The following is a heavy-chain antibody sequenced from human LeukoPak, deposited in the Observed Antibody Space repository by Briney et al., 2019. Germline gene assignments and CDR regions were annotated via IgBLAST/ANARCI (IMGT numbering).Heavy chain of an antibody. CDR1: GFSFSSDW. Sequence: GGSLRLSRAASGFSFSSDWMHWVRQAPGKCLVWVARISPDGSSALSADSVRGRFTISRDNADNTLYLQLNSLRAEDTAVYYCARVSFCPRCHFDYWGQGTLVTVSS. D-gene: IGHD2/OR15-2a*01. CDR3: ARVSFCPRCHFDY. V-gene: IGHV3-74*03. CDR2: ISPDGSSA. J-gene: IGHJ4*02.